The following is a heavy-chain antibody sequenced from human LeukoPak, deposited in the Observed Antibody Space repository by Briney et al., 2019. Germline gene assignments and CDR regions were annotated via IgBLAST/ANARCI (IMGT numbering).Heavy chain of an antibody. CDR2: IIPILGIA. Sequence: ASVKVSCKASGGTFSSYAISWVRQAPGQGLEWMGRIIPILGIANYAQKFQGRVTITADKSTSTAYMELSSLRSEDTAVYYCARSSGYSQYYFDYWGQGTLVTVSS. V-gene: IGHV1-69*04. D-gene: IGHD3-22*01. J-gene: IGHJ4*02. CDR1: GGTFSSYA. CDR3: ARSSGYSQYYFDY.